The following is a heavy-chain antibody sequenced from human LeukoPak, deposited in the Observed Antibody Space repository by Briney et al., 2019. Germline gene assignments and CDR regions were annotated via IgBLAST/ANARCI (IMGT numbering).Heavy chain of an antibody. V-gene: IGHV1-2*02. J-gene: IGHJ4*02. CDR3: ATRGITAPFES. CDR1: GYTFTDYY. Sequence: ASVKVSCKASGYTFTDYYMHWVRQAPGQGPEWMGWIDPNSGGANSAQRFQGRVSLTRDTSTSTAYMEVTRLTSDDTAVYYYATRGITAPFESWGQGTLVTVSS. CDR2: IDPNSGGA.